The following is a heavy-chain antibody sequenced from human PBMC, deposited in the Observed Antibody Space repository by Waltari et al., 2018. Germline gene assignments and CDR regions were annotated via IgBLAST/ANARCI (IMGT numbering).Heavy chain of an antibody. V-gene: IGHV4-39*01. CDR2: IYYSGRT. D-gene: IGHD3-22*01. CDR3: ARQPYDSSGSYYFDY. J-gene: IGHJ4*02. Sequence: QLQLQESGPGLVKPSETLSLTCTVSGGSISSSAYYWAWIRQPPGKGLEWIGCIYYSGRTYFDPSLRSRVTLSVDTSKNQFSLKLISVTAADSGVYYCARQPYDSSGSYYFDYWGQGTLVTVSS. CDR1: GGSISSSAYY.